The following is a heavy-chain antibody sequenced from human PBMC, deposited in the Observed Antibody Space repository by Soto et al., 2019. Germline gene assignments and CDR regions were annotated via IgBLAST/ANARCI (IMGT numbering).Heavy chain of an antibody. CDR3: ARDTGLAPTVWGY. CDR1: GFTFSDYG. D-gene: IGHD7-27*01. Sequence: EVQLLESGGGLEQPGGSLRLSCAASGFTFSDYGMSWVRQAPGKGLEWVSAISGSGSTFYADSVKGRFTISRDNSKNTLYLQMNSLRAEDTALYYCARDTGLAPTVWGYWGHGTQVTVSS. CDR2: ISGSGST. J-gene: IGHJ4*03. V-gene: IGHV3-23*01.